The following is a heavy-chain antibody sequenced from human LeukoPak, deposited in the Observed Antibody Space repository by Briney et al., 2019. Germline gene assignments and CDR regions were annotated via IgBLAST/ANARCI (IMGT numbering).Heavy chain of an antibody. J-gene: IGHJ5*02. CDR1: GFTFSSYA. V-gene: IGHV3-23*01. D-gene: IGHD4-17*01. CDR3: AKDRTVTTPLKWFDP. Sequence: PGGSLRLSCAASGFTFSSYAMSWVRQAPGKGLEWVSAISGSGGSTYYADSVKGRFTISRDNSKNTLYLQMNRLRAEDTAVYYCAKDRTVTTPLKWFDPWGQGTLVTVSS. CDR2: ISGSGGST.